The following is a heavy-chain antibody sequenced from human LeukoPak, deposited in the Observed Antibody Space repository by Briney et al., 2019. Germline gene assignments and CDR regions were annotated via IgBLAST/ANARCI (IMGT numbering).Heavy chain of an antibody. D-gene: IGHD2-15*01. J-gene: IGHJ4*02. CDR1: GGSLSSGGYY. CDR3: ARYQPPEENVVVVAATESQTFDY. Sequence: SQTLSLTCTVSGGSLSSGGYYWSWIRQPPGKGLEWIGYIYYSGSTYYNPSLKSRVTISVDTSKNQFSLKLSSVTAADTAVYYCARYQPPEENVVVVAATESQTFDYWGQGTLVTVSS. CDR2: IYYSGST. V-gene: IGHV4-30-4*01.